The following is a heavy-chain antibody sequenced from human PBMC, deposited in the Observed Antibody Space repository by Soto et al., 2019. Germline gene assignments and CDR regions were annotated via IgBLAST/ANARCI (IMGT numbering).Heavy chain of an antibody. V-gene: IGHV3-30*03. Sequence: PGGSLRLSCAASGFTFSSYSMNWVRQAPGKGLEWVAVISYDGSNKYYADSVKGRFTISRDNSKNTLYLQMNSLRAEDTAVYYCAREFWSSLDYWGQGTLVTVSS. CDR2: ISYDGSNK. J-gene: IGHJ4*02. CDR1: GFTFSSYS. CDR3: AREFWSSLDY. D-gene: IGHD3-3*01.